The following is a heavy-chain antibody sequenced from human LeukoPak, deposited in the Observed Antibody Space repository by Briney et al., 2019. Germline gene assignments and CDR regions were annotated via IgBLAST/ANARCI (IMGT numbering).Heavy chain of an antibody. CDR3: ATHYITGTHVGWFYP. CDR1: GGTFSSYA. CDR2: IIPIPGIA. D-gene: IGHD1-20*01. V-gene: IGHV1-69*04. J-gene: IGHJ5*02. Sequence: SVKVSCKASGGTFSSYAISWVRQAPGQGLEWMGRIIPIPGIANYAQKIQGRVTITAGKSTSTAYMELSSLRSEDTAVYYCATHYITGTHVGWFYPWCQGTLVTVSS.